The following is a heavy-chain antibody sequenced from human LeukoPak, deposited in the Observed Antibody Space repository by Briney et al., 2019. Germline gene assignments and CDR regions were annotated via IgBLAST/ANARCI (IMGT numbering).Heavy chain of an antibody. CDR3: ARVGTEMTATPFDY. CDR2: IYYSGST. V-gene: IGHV4-39*07. Sequence: SETLSLTCTVSGGSISSSIYYWGWIRQPPGKGLEWIGSIYYSGSTYYNPSLKSRVTISVDTSKNQFSLKLSSVTAADTAVYYCARVGTEMTATPFDYWGQGTLVTVSS. D-gene: IGHD2-21*02. J-gene: IGHJ4*02. CDR1: GGSISSSIYY.